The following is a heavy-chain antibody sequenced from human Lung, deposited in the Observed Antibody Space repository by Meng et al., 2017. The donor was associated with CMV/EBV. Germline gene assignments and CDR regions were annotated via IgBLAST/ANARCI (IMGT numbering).Heavy chain of an antibody. CDR1: GFTFGDYA. J-gene: IGHJ1*01. V-gene: IGHV3-49*04. Sequence: GESLKISCTASGFTFGDYAMTWVRQAPGKRLEWIGFIRNRTRGGTTEYAASVKGRFSILRDDSKSIAYLQMDSVKIEDTGVYFCARGSGSPEHWGQGQLVTVYS. D-gene: IGHD3-10*01. CDR3: ARGSGSPEH. CDR2: IRNRTRGGTT.